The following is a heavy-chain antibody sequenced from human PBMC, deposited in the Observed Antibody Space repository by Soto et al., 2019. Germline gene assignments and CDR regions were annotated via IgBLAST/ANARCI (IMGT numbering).Heavy chain of an antibody. J-gene: IGHJ4*02. CDR3: ATAEVDY. V-gene: IGHV3-74*01. CDR2: MNSDGSTT. Sequence: PGGSLRLSCAASGFTFGNSWMHWVRQAPGKGLEWVSRMNSDGSTTNYADSVKGRFTVSRDNAKYTLYLQMNSLRAEDTAVYYCATAEVDYWGPGTLVTVPQ. CDR1: GFTFGNSW.